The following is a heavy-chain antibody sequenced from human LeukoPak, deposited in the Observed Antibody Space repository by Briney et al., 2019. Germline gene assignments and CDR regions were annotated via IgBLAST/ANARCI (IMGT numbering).Heavy chain of an antibody. V-gene: IGHV1-8*01. CDR1: GYTFTSYD. CDR2: MNPNSGNT. Sequence: ASVKVSCKASGYTFTSYDINWVRQAPGQGLEWMGWMNPNSGNTGYAQKFQGRVTMTRNTSISTAYMELSSLRSEDTAVYYCARDRGTAGITIFGVVTPLGNWFDPWGQGTLVTVSS. D-gene: IGHD3-3*01. J-gene: IGHJ5*02. CDR3: ARDRGTAGITIFGVVTPLGNWFDP.